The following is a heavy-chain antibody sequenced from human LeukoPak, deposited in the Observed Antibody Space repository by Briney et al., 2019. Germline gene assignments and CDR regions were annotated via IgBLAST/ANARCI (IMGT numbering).Heavy chain of an antibody. CDR3: AHRTHYYDSSGYFLYFDY. D-gene: IGHD3-22*01. V-gene: IGHV2-5*02. Sequence: SGPTLVNPTQTLTLTCTFSGFSLSTSGVGVGWIRQPPGKALEWLALIYWDDDKRYSPSLRSRLTITKDTSKNQVALTMTNMDPVDTATYYCAHRTHYYDSSGYFLYFDYWGQGTLVTVSS. J-gene: IGHJ4*02. CDR1: GFSLSTSGVG. CDR2: IYWDDDK.